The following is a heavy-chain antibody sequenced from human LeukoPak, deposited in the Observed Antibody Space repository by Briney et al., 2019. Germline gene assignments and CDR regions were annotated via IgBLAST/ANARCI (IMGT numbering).Heavy chain of an antibody. CDR3: VKEAYYGWGSSPTFYFDY. D-gene: IGHD3-10*01. Sequence: PGRSLRLSCAASGFTFSSYGMHWVRQAPGKGLEWVAVIWYDGSNKYYADSVKGRFTISRDNSKNTLYLQMNSLRAEDTAVYYCVKEAYYGWGSSPTFYFDYWGQGTRVTVSS. J-gene: IGHJ4*02. CDR1: GFTFSSYG. V-gene: IGHV3-33*06. CDR2: IWYDGSNK.